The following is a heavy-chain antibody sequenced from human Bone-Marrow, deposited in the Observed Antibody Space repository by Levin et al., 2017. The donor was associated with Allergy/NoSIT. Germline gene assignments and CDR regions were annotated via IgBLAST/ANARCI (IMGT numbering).Heavy chain of an antibody. V-gene: IGHV1-69*13. CDR3: ARPRVSGSYYNLALPFDY. CDR2: IIPISATT. D-gene: IGHD3-10*01. J-gene: IGHJ4*02. CDR1: GGTFSSYA. Sequence: ASVKVSCKASGGTFSSYAINWVRQAPGHGLEWMGGIIPISATTNFAQKFQDRVTITADEATSTAPMELTSLTSEDTAVYYCARPRVSGSYYNLALPFDYWGQGSLVTVSS.